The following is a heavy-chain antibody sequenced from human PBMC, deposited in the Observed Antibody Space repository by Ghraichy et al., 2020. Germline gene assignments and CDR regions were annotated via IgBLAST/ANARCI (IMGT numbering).Heavy chain of an antibody. V-gene: IGHV4-34*01. CDR3: ARMGRTGDGAFDI. CDR2: INHSGST. Sequence: SETLSLTCAVYGGSFSGYYWSWIRQPPGKGLEWIGEINHSGSTNYNPSLKSRVTISVDTSKNQFSLKLSSVTAADTAVYYCARMGRTGDGAFDIWGQGTMVTVSS. D-gene: IGHD7-27*01. CDR1: GGSFSGYY. J-gene: IGHJ3*02.